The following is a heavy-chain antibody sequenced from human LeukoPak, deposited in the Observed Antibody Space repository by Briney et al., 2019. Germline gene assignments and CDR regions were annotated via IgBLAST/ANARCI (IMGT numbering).Heavy chain of an antibody. D-gene: IGHD3-9*01. J-gene: IGHJ4*02. CDR3: ARVRNQFLTGYSPQLFDY. V-gene: IGHV1-18*01. CDR2: ISAYNGNT. Sequence: GASVKVSCKASGYTFTSYGISWVRQAPGQGLEWMGWISAYNGNTNYAQKLQGRVTMTTDTSTSTAYMELGSLRSDDTAVYYCARVRNQFLTGYSPQLFDYWGQGTLVTVSS. CDR1: GYTFTSYG.